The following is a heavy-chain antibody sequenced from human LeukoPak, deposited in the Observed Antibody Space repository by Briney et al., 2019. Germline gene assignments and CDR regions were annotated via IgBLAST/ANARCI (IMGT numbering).Heavy chain of an antibody. CDR2: IYSSETT. V-gene: IGHV4-31*03. D-gene: IGHD3-9*01. Sequence: SETLSLTCSVSGDSISSGGDFWSWIRQFPGKGLEWIGFIYSSETTFYNPSLKSRVSMSLDTSKNQFSLRLNSVTAADTAVYYCARDGEYYDILTSGDWGQGTLVTVSS. J-gene: IGHJ4*02. CDR3: ARDGEYYDILTSGD. CDR1: GDSISSGGDF.